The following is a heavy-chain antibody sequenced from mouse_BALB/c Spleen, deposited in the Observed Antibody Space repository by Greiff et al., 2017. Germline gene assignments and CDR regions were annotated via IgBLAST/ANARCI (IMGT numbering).Heavy chain of an antibody. Sequence: QVQLQQSGPGLVAPSQSLSITCTVSGFSLTSYGVHWVRQPPGKGLEWLGVIWAGGSTNYNSALMSRLSISKDNSKSQVFLKMNSLQTDDTAMYYCARETPFITRGLYAMDYWGQGTSVTVSS. CDR2: IWAGGST. V-gene: IGHV2-9*02. CDR3: ARETPFITRGLYAMDY. J-gene: IGHJ4*01. D-gene: IGHD1-1*01. CDR1: GFSLTSYG.